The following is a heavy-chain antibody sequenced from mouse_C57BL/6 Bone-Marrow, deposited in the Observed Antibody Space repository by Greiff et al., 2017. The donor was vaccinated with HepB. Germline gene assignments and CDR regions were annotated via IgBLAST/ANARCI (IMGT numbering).Heavy chain of an antibody. V-gene: IGHV1-4*01. J-gene: IGHJ2*01. CDR3: AFYDYDYFDY. Sequence: VQLQQSGAELARPGASVKMSCKASGYTFTSYTMHWVKQRPGQGLEWIGYINPSSGYTKYKQKFKDKATLTADKSSSPAYMQLSSLTSEDSAVDYCAFYDYDYFDYWGQGTTLTVSS. D-gene: IGHD2-4*01. CDR1: GYTFTSYT. CDR2: INPSSGYT.